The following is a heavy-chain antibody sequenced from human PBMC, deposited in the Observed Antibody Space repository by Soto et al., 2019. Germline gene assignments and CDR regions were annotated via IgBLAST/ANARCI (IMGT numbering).Heavy chain of an antibody. J-gene: IGHJ6*02. Sequence: QVQLVQSGAEVKKPGSSVKVSCKASGGTFSSYTISWVRQAPGQGLEWMGRIIPILGIANYAQKFQGRVTITADKSTSTAYMELSSLRSEDTAVYYCATITSGYSYYYYGMDVWGQGTTVTVSS. CDR3: ATITSGYSYYYYGMDV. CDR1: GGTFSSYT. CDR2: IIPILGIA. D-gene: IGHD3-22*01. V-gene: IGHV1-69*02.